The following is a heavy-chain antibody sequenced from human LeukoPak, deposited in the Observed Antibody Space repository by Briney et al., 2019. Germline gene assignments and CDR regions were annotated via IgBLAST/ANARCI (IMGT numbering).Heavy chain of an antibody. Sequence: GGSLRLSCAASGFTFSSYWMSWVRQAPGKGLESVANIKQDGSEKYCVDSVKGRFTISRDNAKNSLYLQMNSLRAEDTAVYYCARDTYYFASGTFDYWGQGTLVTVSS. D-gene: IGHD3-10*01. V-gene: IGHV3-7*03. CDR2: IKQDGSEK. CDR3: ARDTYYFASGTFDY. J-gene: IGHJ4*02. CDR1: GFTFSSYW.